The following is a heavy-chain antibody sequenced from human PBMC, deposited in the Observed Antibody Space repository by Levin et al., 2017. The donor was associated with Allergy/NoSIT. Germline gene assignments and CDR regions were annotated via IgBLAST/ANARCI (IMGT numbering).Heavy chain of an antibody. CDR3: ARLRPVNFFDY. V-gene: IGHV3-7*01. CDR1: GFNFGYTW. J-gene: IGHJ4*02. Sequence: GESLKISCAASGFNFGYTWMSWVRQAPGKGREWVASIKLDGSERYYVESVKGRFTISRDNAKNSLYLQMDNLRVDDTAVYYCARLRPVNFFDYWGQGVLVSVSP. CDR2: IKLDGSER. D-gene: IGHD3-9*01.